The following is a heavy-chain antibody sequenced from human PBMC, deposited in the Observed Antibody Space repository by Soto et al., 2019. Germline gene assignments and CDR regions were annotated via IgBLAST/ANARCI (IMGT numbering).Heavy chain of an antibody. D-gene: IGHD5-12*01. CDR2: IKSKTDGGAI. V-gene: IGHV3-15*01. J-gene: IGHJ4*02. CDR1: GFTFSNAW. CDR3: ATAHPRGPDY. Sequence: GGSLRLSCAASGFTFSNAWMNWVRQAPGKGLGWVGLIKSKTDGGAIDYPAPVRGRFIISRDDSTNTLYLQMNSLKTEDTAVYYCATAHPRGPDYWGQGTLVTVS.